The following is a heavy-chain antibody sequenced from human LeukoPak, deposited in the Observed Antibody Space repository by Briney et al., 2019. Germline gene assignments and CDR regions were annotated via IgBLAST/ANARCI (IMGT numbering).Heavy chain of an antibody. CDR2: ISGSGGST. V-gene: IGHV3-23*01. CDR3: AKDLQSSWYVHYFDY. CDR1: GFTFSSYA. J-gene: IGHJ4*02. Sequence: QPGGSLRLSCAASGFTFSSYAMSWARQAPGKGLEWVSAISGSGGSTYYADSVKGRFTISRDNSKNTLYLQMNSLRAEDTAVYYCAKDLQSSWYVHYFDYWGQGTLVTVSS. D-gene: IGHD6-13*01.